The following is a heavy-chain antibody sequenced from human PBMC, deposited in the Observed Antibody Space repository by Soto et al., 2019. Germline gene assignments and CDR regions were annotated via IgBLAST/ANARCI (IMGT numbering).Heavy chain of an antibody. J-gene: IGHJ4*02. D-gene: IGHD2-21*02. CDR3: ARACGGDCYSKGFDY. Sequence: ASVKVSCKASGYTFTGYYMHWVRQAPGQGLEWMGWINPNSGGTNYAQKFQGRVTMTRDTSISTAYMELSRLRSDDTAVYYCARACGGDCYSKGFDYWGQGNLVTVSS. V-gene: IGHV1-2*02. CDR1: GYTFTGYY. CDR2: INPNSGGT.